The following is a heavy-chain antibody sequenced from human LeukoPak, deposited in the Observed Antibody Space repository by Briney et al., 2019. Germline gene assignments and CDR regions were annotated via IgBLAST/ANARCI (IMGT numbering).Heavy chain of an antibody. J-gene: IGHJ4*02. V-gene: IGHV3-48*04. CDR3: DRDADCHADH. CDR1: GFTFSIYD. CDR2: ISNSGGRI. D-gene: IGHD2-21*02. Sequence: GGSLRLSCAASGFTFSIYDMNWVRQAPGKGLEWISYISNSGGRIEYADSVKGRFTISRDNVKNSLYLHMNFLRVDDTAMYYCDRDADCHADHWGQGSLVTVSS.